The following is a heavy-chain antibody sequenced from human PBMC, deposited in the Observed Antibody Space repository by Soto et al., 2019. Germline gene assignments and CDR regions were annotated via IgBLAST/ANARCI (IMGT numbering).Heavy chain of an antibody. D-gene: IGHD3-10*01. Sequence: QVQLVQSGAEVKKPGSSVKVSCKASGGTFSSYAISWVRQAPGQGLEWMGGIIPIFGTANYAQKFQGRVTITADESTSTAYMGLSSLRSEDTAVYYCARAVMGTYYYGSGSYYTSTDWFDPWGQGTLVTVSS. V-gene: IGHV1-69*01. CDR2: IIPIFGTA. CDR3: ARAVMGTYYYGSGSYYTSTDWFDP. CDR1: GGTFSSYA. J-gene: IGHJ5*02.